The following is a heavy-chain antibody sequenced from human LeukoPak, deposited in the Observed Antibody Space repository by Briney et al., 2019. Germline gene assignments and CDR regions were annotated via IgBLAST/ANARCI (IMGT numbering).Heavy chain of an antibody. V-gene: IGHV3-21*01. CDR1: GFTFSSYS. Sequence: KPGRSPRLSCAASGFTFSSYSMNWVRQAPGKGLECVSSISSSSSYIYYADSVKGRFTISRDNAKNSLYLQMNSLRAEDTAVYYCARDYGDPHGYYWGQGTLVTVSS. CDR3: ARDYGDPHGYY. J-gene: IGHJ4*02. D-gene: IGHD4-17*01. CDR2: ISSSSSYI.